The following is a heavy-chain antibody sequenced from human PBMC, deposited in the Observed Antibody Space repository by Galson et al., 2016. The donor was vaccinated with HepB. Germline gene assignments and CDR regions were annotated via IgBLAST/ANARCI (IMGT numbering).Heavy chain of an antibody. D-gene: IGHD2-8*01. V-gene: IGHV4-31*09. CDR1: GGSISSGGYY. CDR3: AGMGYGDHLDY. CDR2: IYHSGST. Sequence: TLSLTCTVSGGSISSGGYYWSWIRQHPGKGLEWIGYIYHSGSTYYNPSLKSRVTMSVDMSKNQFSLKLSSVTAADTAVYYCAGMGYGDHLDYWGQGTLVTVSS. J-gene: IGHJ4*02.